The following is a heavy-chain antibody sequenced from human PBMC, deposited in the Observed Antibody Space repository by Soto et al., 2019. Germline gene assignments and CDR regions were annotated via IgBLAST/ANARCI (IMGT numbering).Heavy chain of an antibody. Sequence: GESLKISCKGSGYSFTSYWIGWVRQMPGKGLEWMGIIYPGDSDTRYSPSFQGQVTISADKSISTAYLQWSSLKASDTAMYYCATRYPLEYSGYDLAFDIWGQGTMVTVSS. CDR3: ATRYPLEYSGYDLAFDI. D-gene: IGHD5-12*01. CDR1: GYSFTSYW. J-gene: IGHJ3*02. CDR2: IYPGDSDT. V-gene: IGHV5-51*01.